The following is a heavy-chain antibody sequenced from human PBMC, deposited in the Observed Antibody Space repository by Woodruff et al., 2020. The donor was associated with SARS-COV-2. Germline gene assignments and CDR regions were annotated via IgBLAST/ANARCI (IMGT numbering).Heavy chain of an antibody. CDR2: IYYSGST. D-gene: IGHD6-19*01. V-gene: IGHV4-59*01. Sequence: SIRQPPGKGLEWIGYIYYSGSTNYNPSLKSRVTISVDTSKNQFSLKLSSVTAADTAVYYCARGKSGWLDYWGQGTL. CDR3: ARGKSGWLDY. J-gene: IGHJ4*02.